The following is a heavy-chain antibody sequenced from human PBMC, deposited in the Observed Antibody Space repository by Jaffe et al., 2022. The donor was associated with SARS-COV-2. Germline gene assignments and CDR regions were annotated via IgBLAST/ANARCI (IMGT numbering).Heavy chain of an antibody. Sequence: EMQLVQSGAEVKKPGDSLKISCRASGYSFPSSWIVWVRQMPGKGPESMGIIYPGDSDTRYSPSFQGQITISVDRSTSTAYLQWRSLETSDTARYYCARLVWQNDGRSFDLWGQGSQVTVSS. CDR2: IYPGDSDT. J-gene: IGHJ4*02. V-gene: IGHV5-51*01. D-gene: IGHD6-13*01. CDR1: GYSFPSSW. CDR3: ARLVWQNDGRSFDL.